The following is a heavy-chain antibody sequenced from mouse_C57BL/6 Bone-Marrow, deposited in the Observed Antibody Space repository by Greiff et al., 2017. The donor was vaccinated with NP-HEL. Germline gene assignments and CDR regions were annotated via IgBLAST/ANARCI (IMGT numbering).Heavy chain of an antibody. V-gene: IGHV1-81*01. Sequence: QVQLKQSGAELARPGASVKLSCKASGYTFTSYGISWVKQRTGQGLEWIGEIYPRSGNTYYTEKFKGKATLTADKSSSTAYMELRSLTSEDSAVYVCARDSYYGSSNWYCDGWGTGTTVTVAS. CDR2: IYPRSGNT. CDR3: ARDSYYGSSNWYCDG. D-gene: IGHD1-1*01. CDR1: GYTFTSYG. J-gene: IGHJ1*03.